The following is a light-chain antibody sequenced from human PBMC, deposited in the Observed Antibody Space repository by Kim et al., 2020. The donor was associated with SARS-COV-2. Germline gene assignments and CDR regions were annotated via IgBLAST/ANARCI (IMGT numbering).Light chain of an antibody. J-gene: IGKJ2*01. CDR3: QQYSKWPYT. V-gene: IGKV3-15*01. Sequence: SVAPGERSTLSCRASRSVGKSLAWYQQIRGRAPRLLMYGAFTRATGVPARFSGSGSGTDFTLTISSLQSEDFAVYFCQQYSKWPYTFGKGTKLEI. CDR1: RSVGKS. CDR2: GAF.